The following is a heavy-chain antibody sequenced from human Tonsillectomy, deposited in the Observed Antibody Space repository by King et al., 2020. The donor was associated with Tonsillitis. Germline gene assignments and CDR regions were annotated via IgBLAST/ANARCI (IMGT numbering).Heavy chain of an antibody. D-gene: IGHD1-14*01. CDR3: ARPHPEYYFDY. J-gene: IGHJ4*02. V-gene: IGHV4-39*01. Sequence: QLQLQESGPGLVKPSETLSLTCTVSSGSIGSFSYYWGWIRQPPGKGLEWIGSIYSGGSTYYNPSLKSRLTISVDRSTSQFSLRLSSVTAADTAVYYCARPHPEYYFDYWGQGTLVTVSS. CDR1: SGSIGSFSYY. CDR2: IYSGGST.